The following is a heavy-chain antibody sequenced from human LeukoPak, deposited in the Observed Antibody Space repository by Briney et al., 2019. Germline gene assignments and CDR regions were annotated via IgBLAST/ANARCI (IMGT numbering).Heavy chain of an antibody. CDR2: IYYSGST. D-gene: IGHD3-9*01. Sequence: SETLSLTCTVSGGSISSSSYYWGWIRQPPGKGLEWIGSIYYSGSTYYNPSLKSRVTISVDTSKNQFSLKLSSVTAADTAVYYCARDNLDGFDPWGQGTLVTVSS. V-gene: IGHV4-39*02. J-gene: IGHJ5*02. CDR3: ARDNLDGFDP. CDR1: GGSISSSSYY.